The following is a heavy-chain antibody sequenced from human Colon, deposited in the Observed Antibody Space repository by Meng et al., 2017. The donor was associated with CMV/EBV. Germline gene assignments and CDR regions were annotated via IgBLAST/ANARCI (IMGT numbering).Heavy chain of an antibody. V-gene: IGHV3-9*01. Sequence: GGSLRLSCAASGFIFDDFAMHWVRHAPGKGLEWVATVNWNSAAIHYAGSVKGRFTISRDNAKNSLSLQMNSLSPEDTALYYCVKAQTTTQSNYFGDWGQGTLVTVSS. D-gene: IGHD1-14*01. CDR3: VKAQTTTQSNYFGD. J-gene: IGHJ4*02. CDR1: GFIFDDFA. CDR2: VNWNSAAI.